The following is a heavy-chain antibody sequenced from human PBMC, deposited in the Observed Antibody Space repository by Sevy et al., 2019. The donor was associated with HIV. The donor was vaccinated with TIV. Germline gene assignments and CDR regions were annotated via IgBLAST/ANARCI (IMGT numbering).Heavy chain of an antibody. V-gene: IGHV3-7*03. CDR1: GFTFSNYW. D-gene: IGHD2-2*01. J-gene: IGHJ6*02. CDR3: ARDCSSANCLWGMDV. Sequence: GGSLRLSCAASGFTFSNYWMSWVRQAPGKGQEWVANIKRDGSEKYYVASVKDLFTISRDNAKTSLYLQMNSLRVEDTAMYYCARDCSSANCLWGMDVWAQGTMVTVSS. CDR2: IKRDGSEK.